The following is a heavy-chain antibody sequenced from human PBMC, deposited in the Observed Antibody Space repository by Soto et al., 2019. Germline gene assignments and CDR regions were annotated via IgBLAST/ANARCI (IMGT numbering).Heavy chain of an antibody. Sequence: ASVKVSCKASGYSFSSFGISWVRQAPGQGLEWVGWVSVPSGDTSSAQNLQGRVTVTTDTSTSTAYKEVGSLRSDDTAVYYCARTCRSGGSCYLEYWGEGTLVTVSS. J-gene: IGHJ4*02. CDR2: VSVPSGDT. V-gene: IGHV1-18*01. CDR3: ARTCRSGGSCYLEY. D-gene: IGHD2-15*01. CDR1: GYSFSSFG.